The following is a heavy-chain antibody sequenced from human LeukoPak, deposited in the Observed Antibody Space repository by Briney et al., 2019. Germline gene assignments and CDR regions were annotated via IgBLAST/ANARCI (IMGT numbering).Heavy chain of an antibody. D-gene: IGHD3-3*01. CDR3: AKDRGEVFGVVIIYYGMDV. V-gene: IGHV3-30*18. Sequence: PGGSLRLSCAASGFTFSSYWMSWVRQAPGKGLEWVAVISYDGSNKYYVDSVKGRFTISRDNSKNTLYLQMNSLRGEDTAVYYCAKDRGEVFGVVIIYYGMDVWGQGTTVTVSS. CDR1: GFTFSSYW. J-gene: IGHJ6*02. CDR2: ISYDGSNK.